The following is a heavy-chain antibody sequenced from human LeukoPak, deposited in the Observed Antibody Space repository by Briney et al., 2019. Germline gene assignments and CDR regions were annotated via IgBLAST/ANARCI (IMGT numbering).Heavy chain of an antibody. Sequence: ASAKVSCKASGYTFTGHYIHWVRQAPGQGLEWMGWINPNSGGTNYAQKFQGRVTMTRDTSISTAYMELGSLRSDDTAVYYCARASFLDYFYYYMDVWGKGTTVTISS. CDR3: ARASFLDYFYYYMDV. V-gene: IGHV1-2*02. J-gene: IGHJ6*03. CDR2: INPNSGGT. CDR1: GYTFTGHY.